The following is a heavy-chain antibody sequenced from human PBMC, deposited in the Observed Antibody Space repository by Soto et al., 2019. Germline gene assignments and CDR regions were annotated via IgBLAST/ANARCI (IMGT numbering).Heavy chain of an antibody. V-gene: IGHV3-30*03. J-gene: IGHJ4*02. CDR2: ISYDGSNK. CDR1: GFTFSSDG. D-gene: IGHD3-10*01. CDR3: GRWPYGSGNYRFYFDS. Sequence: GGSLRLSCAASGFTFSSDGLHWVRQAPGKGLEWVAVISYDGSNKYYADSVKGRFTISRDNSKNTLYLQMNSLRAEDTAVYYCGRWPYGSGNYRFYFDSWGQGTLVTVSS.